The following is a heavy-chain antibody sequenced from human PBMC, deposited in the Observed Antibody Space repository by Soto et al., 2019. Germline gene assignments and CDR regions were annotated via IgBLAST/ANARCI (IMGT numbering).Heavy chain of an antibody. J-gene: IGHJ6*03. CDR2: IYYSGST. CDR1: GGSISSYY. D-gene: IGHD1-7*01. Sequence: SETLSLTCTVSGGSISSYYWSWIRQPPGKGLEWIGYIYYSGSTNYNPSLKSRVTISVDTSKNQFSLKLSSVTAADTAVYYCARDLKTVTTGYYYYYMDVWGKGTTVTVS. V-gene: IGHV4-59*01. CDR3: ARDLKTVTTGYYYYYMDV.